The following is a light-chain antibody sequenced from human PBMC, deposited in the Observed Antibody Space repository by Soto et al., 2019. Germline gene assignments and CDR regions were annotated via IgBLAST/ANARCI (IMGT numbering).Light chain of an antibody. J-gene: IGLJ1*01. Sequence: QSALTQPASVSGSPGQSITISCTGTSSDVGSSNLVSWYQQHPGKAPKLMIYDGIKRPSGVPDRFSGSKSGNTASLTVSGLQAADEADYFCKSYAGSNTYVFGSVTKLTVL. CDR1: SSDVGSSNL. CDR2: DGI. V-gene: IGLV2-14*02. CDR3: KSYAGSNTYV.